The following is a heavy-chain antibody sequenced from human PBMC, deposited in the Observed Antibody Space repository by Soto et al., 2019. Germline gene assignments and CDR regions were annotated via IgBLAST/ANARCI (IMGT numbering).Heavy chain of an antibody. CDR1: RLKFSDYA. CDR2: ISGSGGVT. D-gene: IGHD3-10*01. J-gene: IGHJ5*02. Sequence: PEGSLRLSCAAARLKFSDYAITWVRQATGEGLEWVSVISGSGGVTYFADSVKGRFTVSRDNSKNTVFLQLNNVRVEDSAVYFWAKFLSSYSGGLDPWGLG. V-gene: IGHV3-23*01. CDR3: AKFLSSYSGGLDP.